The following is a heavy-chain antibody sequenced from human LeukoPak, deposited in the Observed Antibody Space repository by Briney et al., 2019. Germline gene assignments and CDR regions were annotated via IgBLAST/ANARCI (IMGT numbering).Heavy chain of an antibody. J-gene: IGHJ4*02. Sequence: SSETLSLTCTVSGGSISSYYWSWIRRPPGKGLEWIGYIYYSGSTNYNPSLKSRVTISVDTSKNQFSLKLSSVTAADTAVYYCARRAPYSYEWSTLDYWGQGTLVTVSS. D-gene: IGHD5-18*01. CDR1: GGSISSYY. V-gene: IGHV4-59*08. CDR3: ARRAPYSYEWSTLDY. CDR2: IYYSGST.